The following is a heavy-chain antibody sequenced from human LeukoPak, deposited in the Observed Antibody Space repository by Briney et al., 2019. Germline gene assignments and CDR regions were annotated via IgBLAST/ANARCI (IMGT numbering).Heavy chain of an antibody. Sequence: SETLSLTCTVSGGSISSSGYYWGWIRQPPGKGLEWIGSIYYSGSTYYNPSLKSRVTISVDTSKNQFSLKLSSVTAADTAVYYCARRPLTNWGQGTLVTVSS. CDR3: ARRPLTN. J-gene: IGHJ1*01. CDR1: GGSISSSGYY. CDR2: IYYSGST. D-gene: IGHD3-3*01. V-gene: IGHV4-39*01.